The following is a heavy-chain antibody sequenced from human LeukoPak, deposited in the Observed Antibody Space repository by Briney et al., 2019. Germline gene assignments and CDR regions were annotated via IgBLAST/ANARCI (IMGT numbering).Heavy chain of an antibody. J-gene: IGHJ5*02. V-gene: IGHV1-3*01. D-gene: IGHD5-24*01. CDR3: AREVGEMATIKASDWFDP. CDR2: INAGNGNT. Sequence: XHXXRQAPGQRLEWMGWINAGNGNTKYSQKFQGRVTITRDTSASTAYMELSSLRSEDTAVYYCAREVGEMATIKASDWFDPWGQGTLVTVSS.